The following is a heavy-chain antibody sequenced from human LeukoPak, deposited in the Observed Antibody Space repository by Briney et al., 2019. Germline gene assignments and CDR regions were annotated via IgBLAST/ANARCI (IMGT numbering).Heavy chain of an antibody. CDR2: ISGSAGYT. J-gene: IGHJ6*02. CDR1: GFTFSTYA. Sequence: GGSLRLSCAASGFTFSTYAMSWVRQAPGKGLEWVSAISGSAGYTFYADSVKGRFTISRDNSKNTLYLQMNSLRAEDTAVYYCAKSPGIYYYYGMDVWGQGTTVTVSS. V-gene: IGHV3-23*01. D-gene: IGHD3-10*01. CDR3: AKSPGIYYYYGMDV.